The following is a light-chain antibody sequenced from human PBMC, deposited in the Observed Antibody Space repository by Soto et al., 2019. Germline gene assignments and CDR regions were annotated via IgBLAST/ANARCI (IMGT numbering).Light chain of an antibody. CDR2: AAS. CDR1: QRIDDY. Sequence: DIQMTQSPSSLSASVGDRVTLTCRASQRIDDYLGWFQQKPGKAPKSLISAASRLQSGVPSRFSATGSGTDFTLTISSLQPEDFATYYCQQSYSTPRTFGQGTKVEIK. CDR3: QQSYSTPRT. V-gene: IGKV1-16*01. J-gene: IGKJ1*01.